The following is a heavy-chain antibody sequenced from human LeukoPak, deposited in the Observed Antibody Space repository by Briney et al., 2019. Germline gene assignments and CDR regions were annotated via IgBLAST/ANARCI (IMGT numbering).Heavy chain of an antibody. CDR1: GDSISRSDYS. CDR3: ARVGSGDAFDI. CDR2: IYHSGST. V-gene: IGHV4-30-2*01. D-gene: IGHD3-10*01. Sequence: SQTLSLTCTVSGDSISRSDYSWSRLRQPPGKGLEWVGCIYHSGSTYYNPSLRSRVTMSIDRSKNQFSLKLPSVTAADTAVYYCARVGSGDAFDIWGQGTMVTVSS. J-gene: IGHJ3*02.